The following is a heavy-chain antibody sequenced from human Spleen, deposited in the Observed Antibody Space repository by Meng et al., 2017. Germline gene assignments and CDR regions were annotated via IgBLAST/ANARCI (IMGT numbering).Heavy chain of an antibody. J-gene: IGHJ4*02. Sequence: QLQLQVSGAGLVKRSETRSITCAVAGGSISSSSYYWGWNRQPPGKGLEWIGSIYYSGRTYYNPSLKSRVTISVDTSKNQFSLKLSSVTAADTAVYYCARGRLYDRIGYHFDYWGQGILVTVSS. CDR3: ARGRLYDRIGYHFDY. CDR1: GGSISSSSYY. D-gene: IGHD3-22*01. CDR2: IYYSGRT. V-gene: IGHV4-39*01.